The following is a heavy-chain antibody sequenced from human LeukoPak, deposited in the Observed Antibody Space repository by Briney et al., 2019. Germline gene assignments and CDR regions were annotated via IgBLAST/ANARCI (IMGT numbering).Heavy chain of an antibody. CDR2: ISYDGSNK. J-gene: IGHJ4*02. V-gene: IGHV3-30*04. D-gene: IGHD6-19*01. Sequence: PGGSLRLSCAASGFTFSSYAMHWVRQAPGKGLEWVAVISYDGSNKYYADSAKGRFTISRDNSKNTLYLQMNSLRAEDTAAYYCASGTAVAGTRDKYYFDYWGQGTLVTVSS. CDR3: ASGTAVAGTRDKYYFDY. CDR1: GFTFSSYA.